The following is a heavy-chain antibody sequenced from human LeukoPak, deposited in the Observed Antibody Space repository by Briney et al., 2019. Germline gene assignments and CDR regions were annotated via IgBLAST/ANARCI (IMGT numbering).Heavy chain of an antibody. CDR1: GFTFDDYA. Sequence: PGGSLRLSCVASGFTFDDYAMTWVRQAPGKGLDWVSTISGSGGWIYYADSVKGRFTISRDNSKNTLYLQMNSLRAEDTAVYYCAKDPLNYYYYYGIDVWGQGTTVTVSS. CDR2: ISGSGGWI. J-gene: IGHJ6*02. CDR3: AKDPLNYYYYYGIDV. V-gene: IGHV3-23*01.